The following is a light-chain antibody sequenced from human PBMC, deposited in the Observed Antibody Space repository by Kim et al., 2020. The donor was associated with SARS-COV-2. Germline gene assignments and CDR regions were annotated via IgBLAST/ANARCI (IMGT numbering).Light chain of an antibody. Sequence: VCTGDRVTITCRASQGIRSYLDWYQQKPGKAPKLLIYAASTLQSGVPSRCSGSGSVTDFTLTISGLQSEDFATYYCQQYYSYPLTFGGGTKVDIK. CDR2: AAS. CDR3: QQYYSYPLT. J-gene: IGKJ4*01. V-gene: IGKV1-8*01. CDR1: QGIRSY.